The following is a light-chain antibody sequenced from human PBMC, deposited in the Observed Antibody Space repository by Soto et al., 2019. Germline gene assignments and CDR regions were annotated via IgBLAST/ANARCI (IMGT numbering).Light chain of an antibody. CDR1: SSDVDDYNY. Sequence: QSALTQPASVSGSPGQSITISCTGTSSDVDDYNYVSWYQQHPGKAPKLIISDVSSRPSGISNRFSGSKSGNTASLTISGLQAEDEADYYCSSYPGTNAVVLFGGGTKLTVL. CDR2: DVS. V-gene: IGLV2-14*03. J-gene: IGLJ2*01. CDR3: SSYPGTNAVVL.